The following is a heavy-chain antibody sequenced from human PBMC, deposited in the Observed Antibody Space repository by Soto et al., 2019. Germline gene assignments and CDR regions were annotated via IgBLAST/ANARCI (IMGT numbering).Heavy chain of an antibody. CDR2: INAGNGNT. CDR1: GYTFTSYA. D-gene: IGHD2-15*01. J-gene: IGHJ5*02. Sequence: ASVKVSCKASGYTFTSYAMHWVRQAPGQRLEWMGWINAGNGNTKYSQKFQGRVTITRDTSASTAYMELSSLRSEDTAVYYCARLVPSCSGDSCYANWFDPWGQGTLVTVSS. CDR3: ARLVPSCSGDSCYANWFDP. V-gene: IGHV1-3*01.